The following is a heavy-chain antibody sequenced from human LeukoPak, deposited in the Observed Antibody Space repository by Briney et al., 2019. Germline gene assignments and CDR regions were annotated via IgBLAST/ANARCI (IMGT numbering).Heavy chain of an antibody. D-gene: IGHD5-12*01. CDR3: ARDHSGYDAGKHYYYGMDV. J-gene: IGHJ6*02. Sequence: PSETLSLTCTVSGGSISISSYYWGWIRQPPGKGLEWIGSIYYSGSTYYNPSLKSRVTISVDTSKNQFSLKLSSVTAADTAVYYCARDHSGYDAGKHYYYGMDVWGQGTTVTVSS. CDR2: IYYSGST. V-gene: IGHV4-39*07. CDR1: GGSISISSYY.